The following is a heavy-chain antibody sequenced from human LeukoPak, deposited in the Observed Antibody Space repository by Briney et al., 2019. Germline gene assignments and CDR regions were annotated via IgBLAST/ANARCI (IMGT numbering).Heavy chain of an antibody. CDR1: GGTFSSYA. Sequence: SVKVSCKASGGTFSSYAISWVRQAPGQGLEWMGRIIPILGIANYAQKFQGRVTITADESTSTAYMELSSLRSEDTAVYYCATQDYGDDVAWGQGTLVTVSS. J-gene: IGHJ5*02. D-gene: IGHD4-17*01. CDR3: ATQDYGDDVA. CDR2: IIPILGIA. V-gene: IGHV1-69*04.